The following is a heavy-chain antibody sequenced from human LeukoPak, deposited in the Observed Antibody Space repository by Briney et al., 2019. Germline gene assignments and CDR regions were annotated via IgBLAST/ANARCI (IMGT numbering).Heavy chain of an antibody. CDR2: INPNSDGT. Sequence: GASVKVSCKASGYTFTGYYMHWVRQAPGQGLEWMGWINPNSDGTNYAQKFQGRVTMNRHTSISTAYMELSRLRSDDTAVYYCARRQPYYNLWSVYDAFDIWGQGTMVTVSS. D-gene: IGHD3-3*01. CDR1: GYTFTGYY. J-gene: IGHJ3*02. CDR3: ARRQPYYNLWSVYDAFDI. V-gene: IGHV1-2*02.